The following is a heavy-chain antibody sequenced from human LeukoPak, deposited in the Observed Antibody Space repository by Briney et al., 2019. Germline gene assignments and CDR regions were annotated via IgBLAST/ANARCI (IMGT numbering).Heavy chain of an antibody. J-gene: IGHJ4*02. CDR3: ARDFASSSLIVVVTMGY. CDR2: ISAYNGNT. Sequence: ASVKVSCKASGYSFTSFSISWVRQVPGQGLEWMGWISAYNGNTNYAQKLQGRVTMTTDTSTSTAYMELRSLRSDDTAVYYCARDFASSSLIVVVTMGYWGQGTLVTVSS. CDR1: GYSFTSFS. D-gene: IGHD3-22*01. V-gene: IGHV1-18*01.